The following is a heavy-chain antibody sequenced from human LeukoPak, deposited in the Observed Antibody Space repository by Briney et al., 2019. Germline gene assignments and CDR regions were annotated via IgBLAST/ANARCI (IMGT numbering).Heavy chain of an antibody. CDR3: AICGGTMVRGVINY. Sequence: ASETLSLTCTVSGGSISSSSYYWGWIRQPPGKGLEWIGSIYYSGSTYYNPSLKSRVTISVDTSKNKFSLKLSSVTAADTAVYYCAICGGTMVRGVINYWGQGTLVTVSS. V-gene: IGHV4-39*01. J-gene: IGHJ4*02. CDR1: GGSISSSSYY. CDR2: IYYSGST. D-gene: IGHD3-10*01.